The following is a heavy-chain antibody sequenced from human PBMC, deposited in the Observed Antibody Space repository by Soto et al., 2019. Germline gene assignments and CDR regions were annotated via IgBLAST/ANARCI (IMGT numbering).Heavy chain of an antibody. CDR1: GGSISSGGYY. CDR3: ARTYDGSGPNSGGYAFDI. V-gene: IGHV4-61*08. D-gene: IGHD3-22*01. Sequence: SETLSLTCTVSGGSISSGGYYWSWIRQHPGKGLEWIGYIYYSGTSYNPSLKSRVSISLDTSKNQFSLKLSSVTAADTAVYYCARTYDGSGPNSGGYAFDIWGQGTMVT. J-gene: IGHJ3*02. CDR2: IYYSGT.